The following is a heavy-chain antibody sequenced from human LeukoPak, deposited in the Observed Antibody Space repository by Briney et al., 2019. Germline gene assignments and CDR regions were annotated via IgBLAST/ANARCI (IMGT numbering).Heavy chain of an antibody. CDR2: ISTSGGTT. J-gene: IGHJ4*02. D-gene: IGHD3-10*01. CDR1: GITFSSYA. CDR3: VKGEVTIIRGVIFDY. V-gene: IGHV3-64D*06. Sequence: PGGSLRLSCSASGITFSSYAMHWVRQAPGKGLEYVSAISTSGGTTYYAHSVKGRFTISRDNSKNTLYLQMSSLRPEDTAVYYCVKGEVTIIRGVIFDYWGQGTLVTVSS.